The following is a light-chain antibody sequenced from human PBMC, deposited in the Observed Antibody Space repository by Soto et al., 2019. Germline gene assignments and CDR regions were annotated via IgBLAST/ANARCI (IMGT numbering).Light chain of an antibody. Sequence: IVVPPSPATQYLSPGERASVSCGASQSVSSTYLAWYQQKPGQAPRLLIYGASSRATGIPDTFSGSGSGTDFTLTISSLEPEDFAVYYCQQYGTSPLTFGGGAKVDIK. J-gene: IGKJ4*01. CDR3: QQYGTSPLT. CDR1: QSVSSTY. V-gene: IGKV3-20*01. CDR2: GAS.